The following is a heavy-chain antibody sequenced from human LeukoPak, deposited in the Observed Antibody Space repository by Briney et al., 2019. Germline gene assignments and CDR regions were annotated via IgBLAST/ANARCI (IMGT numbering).Heavy chain of an antibody. CDR1: GGTFSSYA. J-gene: IGHJ3*02. Sequence: SVKVSCKASGGTFSSYAISWVRQAPGQGLEWMGGIIPIFGTANYAQKFQGRVTITADESTSTAYVELSSLRSEDTAVYYCARDLVGIVVVTARYDAFDIWGQGTMVTVSS. CDR2: IIPIFGTA. V-gene: IGHV1-69*13. CDR3: ARDLVGIVVVTARYDAFDI. D-gene: IGHD2-21*02.